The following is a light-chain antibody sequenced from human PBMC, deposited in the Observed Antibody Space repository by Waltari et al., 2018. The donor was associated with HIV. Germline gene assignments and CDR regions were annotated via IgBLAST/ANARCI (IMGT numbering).Light chain of an antibody. Sequence: SYVLTQAPSVSVAPGQTASISCGGHKIGTKSVHWYQQKPGQAPVLVVYDDSDRPSGIPERFSGFNSGNTATLTISRVEAGDEADYYCQVWHSKSDHVVFGGGTKVTVL. V-gene: IGLV3-21*02. CDR3: QVWHSKSDHVV. J-gene: IGLJ2*01. CDR2: DDS. CDR1: KIGTKS.